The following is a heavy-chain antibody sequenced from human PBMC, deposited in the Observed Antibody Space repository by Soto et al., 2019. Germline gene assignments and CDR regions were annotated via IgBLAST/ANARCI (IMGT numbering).Heavy chain of an antibody. CDR3: AKIRGRVTTWWHFAY. D-gene: IGHD4-17*01. V-gene: IGHV3-23*01. CDR1: GFTFSGYA. Sequence: EVQLLESGGDLVQPGRSLRLSCAASGFTFSGYAMSWVRQAPGKGLEWVSVIHGGGNSAYYADSVKGRFTISRDNYKNTLNLKMSSLRGEDTAVYYCAKIRGRVTTWWHFAYWGQGTLVTVSS. CDR2: IHGGGNSA. J-gene: IGHJ4*02.